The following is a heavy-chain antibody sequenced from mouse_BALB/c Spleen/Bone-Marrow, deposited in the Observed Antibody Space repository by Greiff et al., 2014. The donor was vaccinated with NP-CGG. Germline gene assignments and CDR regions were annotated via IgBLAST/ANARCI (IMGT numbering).Heavy chain of an antibody. CDR1: GFTFSSYG. Sequence: DVQLVESGGGLVQPGGSLKLSCAASGFTFSSYGMSWVRQTPDKRLELVATINSNGGSTYYPDIVKGRFTISRDNAKNTLYLQMSSLKSEDTAMYYCARDYYGSSDYWGQGTTLTVSS. J-gene: IGHJ2*01. D-gene: IGHD1-1*01. CDR2: INSNGGST. CDR3: ARDYYGSSDY. V-gene: IGHV5-6-3*01.